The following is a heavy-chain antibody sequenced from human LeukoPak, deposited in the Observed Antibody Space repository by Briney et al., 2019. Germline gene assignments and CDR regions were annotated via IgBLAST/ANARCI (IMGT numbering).Heavy chain of an antibody. V-gene: IGHV3-23*01. Sequence: GGSLRLSCAASGFTFSSYAMSWVRQDPGKGLEWVSAISGSGGSTYYADSVKGRFTISRDNSKNTLYLQMNSLRAEDTAVYYCAKENLPRLAPKDTIFEVWGKGTTVTVSS. D-gene: IGHD3-3*01. CDR1: GFTFSSYA. CDR3: AKENLPRLAPKDTIFEV. CDR2: ISGSGGST. J-gene: IGHJ6*04.